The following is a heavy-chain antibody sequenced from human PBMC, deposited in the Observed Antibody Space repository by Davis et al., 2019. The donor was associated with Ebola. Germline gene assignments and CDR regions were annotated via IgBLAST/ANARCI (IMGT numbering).Heavy chain of an antibody. CDR3: ARDLFVYPSEYSSSPIDH. CDR1: GFTFSGSA. CDR2: IRSKANSYAT. D-gene: IGHD6-6*01. V-gene: IGHV3-73*01. Sequence: GGSLRLSCAASGFTFSGSAMHWVRQASGKGLEWVGRIRSKANSYATAYAASVKGRFTISRDDSKNTAYLQMNSLRAEDTAVYYCARDLFVYPSEYSSSPIDHWGQGTLVTVSS. J-gene: IGHJ4*02.